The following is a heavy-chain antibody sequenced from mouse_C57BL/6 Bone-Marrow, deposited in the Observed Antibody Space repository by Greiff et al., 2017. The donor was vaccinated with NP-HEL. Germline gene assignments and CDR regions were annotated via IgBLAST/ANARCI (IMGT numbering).Heavy chain of an antibody. V-gene: IGHV5-9*01. CDR2: ISGGGGNT. Sequence: EVNVVESGGGLVKPGGSLKLSCAASGFTFSSYTMSWVRQTPEKRLEWVATISGGGGNTYYPDSVKGRFTISRDNAKNTLYLQMSSLRSEDTALYYCARHDYDGFACWGQGTLVTVSA. CDR1: GFTFSSYT. CDR3: ARHDYDGFAC. J-gene: IGHJ3*01. D-gene: IGHD2-4*01.